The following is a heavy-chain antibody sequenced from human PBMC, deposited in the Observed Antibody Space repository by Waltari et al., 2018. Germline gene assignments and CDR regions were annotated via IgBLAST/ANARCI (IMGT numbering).Heavy chain of an antibody. CDR2: INAAGGT. Sequence: EVQLVESGGDLVQPGGSLRLSCAASGFPFSSYSMIWVRQAPGKGLESVSVINAAGGTYYTDSMKGRFSISRDNSKSTVYLQMNSLRVEDTAVYYCAPSPNFRGVDSWGQGTLVTVSS. CDR1: GFPFSSYS. V-gene: IGHV3-23*04. D-gene: IGHD3-3*01. CDR3: APSPNFRGVDS. J-gene: IGHJ4*02.